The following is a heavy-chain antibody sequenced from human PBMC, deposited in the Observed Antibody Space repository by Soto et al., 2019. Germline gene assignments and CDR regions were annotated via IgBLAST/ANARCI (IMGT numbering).Heavy chain of an antibody. V-gene: IGHV1-69*02. CDR2: FIPILDMA. CDR3: AITYCRDNSCPRDFDF. CDR1: GGTFNTYT. Sequence: QVQVVQSGAEVKKPESSVKVSCKPSGGTFNTYTVNWVRLAPGHGLEWMGRFIPILDMANYAQKFQDRVTITAYRSTFTAYMELNSLTSDATAVYYCAITYCRDNSCPRDFDFWGPGTRVTVSS. D-gene: IGHD2-21*01. J-gene: IGHJ4*02.